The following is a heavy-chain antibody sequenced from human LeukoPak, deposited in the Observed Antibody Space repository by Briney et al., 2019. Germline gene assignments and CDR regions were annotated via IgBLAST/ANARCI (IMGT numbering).Heavy chain of an antibody. V-gene: IGHV4-59*12. CDR2: IYYSGDTSGST. Sequence: SETLSLTCTVSGGSISNYYWSWVRQPPGKGLEYIVYIYYSGDTSGSTDYNPSRKSRVTISVETSKNQFSLILNSVTAADTAVYYCERQYCGGGRCGAYNWFAPWGQGTLVTVYS. CDR3: ERQYCGGGRCGAYNWFAP. CDR1: GGSISNYY. J-gene: IGHJ5*02. D-gene: IGHD2-15*01.